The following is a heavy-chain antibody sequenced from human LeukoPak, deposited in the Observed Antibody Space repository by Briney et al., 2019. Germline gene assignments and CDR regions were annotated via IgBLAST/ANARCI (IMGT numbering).Heavy chain of an antibody. CDR2: IDWDDDK. CDR1: GFSLTTNKMC. J-gene: IGHJ4*02. Sequence: SGPTLVKPTQTLTLTCTFSGFSLTTNKMCVSWIRQPPGKALEWLARIDWDDDKYYSTSLKTRLTISKDTSKNQVVLTMTIVDPVDTATYYCARIIAGPDFFDYWGQGTLITVSS. D-gene: IGHD2-21*01. V-gene: IGHV2-70*11. CDR3: ARIIAGPDFFDY.